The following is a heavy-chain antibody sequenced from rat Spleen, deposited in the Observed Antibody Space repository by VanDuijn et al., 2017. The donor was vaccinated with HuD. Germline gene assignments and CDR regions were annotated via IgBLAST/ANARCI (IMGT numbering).Heavy chain of an antibody. CDR3: ARCGTTVPTDY. D-gene: IGHD1-1*01. CDR1: GFSLSSYG. V-gene: IGHV2S61*01. CDR2: KWGNGNT. J-gene: IGHJ2*01. Sequence: QVQLKESGPGLVQPSQTLSLTCTVSGFSLSSYGVIWVRQPPGKGLEWRGEKWGNGNTNYNSALKSRLSISRDTSKSQVFLKMNNLQTEDTAMYFCARCGTTVPTDYWGQGVMVTVSS.